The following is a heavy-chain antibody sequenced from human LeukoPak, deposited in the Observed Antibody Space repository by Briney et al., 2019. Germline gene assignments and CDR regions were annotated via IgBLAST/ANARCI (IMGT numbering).Heavy chain of an antibody. CDR3: ARSLGTFGSSLNAVPGPNWFDP. CDR1: GGSFSGYY. J-gene: IGHJ5*02. Sequence: SETLSLTCAVYGGSFSGYYWSWIRQPPGKGLEWIGEINHSGSTNYNPSLKSRVTISVDTSKNQFSLKLSSVTAADTAVYYCARSLGTFGSSLNAVPGPNWFDPRGQGTLVTVSS. CDR2: INHSGST. D-gene: IGHD3-10*01. V-gene: IGHV4-34*01.